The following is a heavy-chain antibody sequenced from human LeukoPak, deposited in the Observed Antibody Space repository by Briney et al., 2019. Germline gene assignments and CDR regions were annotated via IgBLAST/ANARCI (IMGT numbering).Heavy chain of an antibody. D-gene: IGHD1-26*01. CDR3: ARSRSYVGGDYFDY. CDR1: GYTFTSYG. CDR2: ISAYNGNT. J-gene: IGHJ4*02. Sequence: EASVKVSCKASGYTFTSYGISWVRQAPGQGLEWMGRISAYNGNTNYAQKLQGRVTMTTDTSTSTAYMELRSLRSDDTAVYYCARSRSYVGGDYFDYWGQGTLVTVSS. V-gene: IGHV1-18*01.